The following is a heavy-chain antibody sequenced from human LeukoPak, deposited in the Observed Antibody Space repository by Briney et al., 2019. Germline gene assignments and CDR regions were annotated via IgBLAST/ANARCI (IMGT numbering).Heavy chain of an antibody. D-gene: IGHD6-19*01. CDR3: ARGLSGWYIGDY. CDR2: ISAYNGNT. Sequence: GASVTVSCKASGYTFTSYGMSWVRQAPGQGIEWMGWISAYNGNTNYAQKLQGRVTMTTDTSTSTAYMELRSLRSDDTAVYYCARGLSGWYIGDYWGQGTLVTVSS. V-gene: IGHV1-18*01. CDR1: GYTFTSYG. J-gene: IGHJ4*02.